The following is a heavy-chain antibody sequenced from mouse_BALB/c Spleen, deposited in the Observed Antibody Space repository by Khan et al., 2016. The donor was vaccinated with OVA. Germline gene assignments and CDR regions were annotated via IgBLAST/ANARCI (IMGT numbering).Heavy chain of an antibody. D-gene: IGHD2-10*01. V-gene: IGHV1-4*01. CDR3: TREGPYYGNYEAWFAY. CDR1: GYTFTSYT. J-gene: IGHJ3*01. CDR2: INPSNDYT. Sequence: QVQLQQPGAELARPGASVRMSCKASGYTFTSYTMHWVKQRPGQGLEWIGYINPSNDYTNYNQKFKDKATLTADKSSSTAYMQLSSLTSEDSADYYCTREGPYYGNYEAWFAYWGLGTLVTVSA.